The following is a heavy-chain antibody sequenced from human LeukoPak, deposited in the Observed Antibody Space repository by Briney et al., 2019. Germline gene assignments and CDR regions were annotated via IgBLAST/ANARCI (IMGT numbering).Heavy chain of an antibody. CDR1: GGSISSGDYY. Sequence: SETLSLTCTVSGGSISSGDYYWNWIRQPPGKGLEWIGYIYDSGRTDFNPSLKSRVTISIDRSKNQFSLKLSSVTAADTAVYYCARGSITNALLWFGELFFDYWGQGTLVTVSS. D-gene: IGHD3-10*01. CDR2: IYDSGRT. J-gene: IGHJ4*02. CDR3: ARGSITNALLWFGELFFDY. V-gene: IGHV4-30-2*02.